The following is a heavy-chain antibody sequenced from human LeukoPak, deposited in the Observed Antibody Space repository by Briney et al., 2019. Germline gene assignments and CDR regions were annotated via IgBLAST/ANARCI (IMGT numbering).Heavy chain of an antibody. CDR3: ARDSYQDYYGRFDP. D-gene: IGHD3-10*01. V-gene: IGHV3-33*01. CDR2: IWDDGNNK. CDR1: GFSFSNHG. J-gene: IGHJ5*02. Sequence: GGSLRLSCAASGFSFSNHGMHWVRQAPGKRLEWVAVIWDDGNNKRYANSVNGRFTISRDNSENTLYLQMNGLTAEDTAMYYCARDSYQDYYGRFDPWGQGTLVTVSS.